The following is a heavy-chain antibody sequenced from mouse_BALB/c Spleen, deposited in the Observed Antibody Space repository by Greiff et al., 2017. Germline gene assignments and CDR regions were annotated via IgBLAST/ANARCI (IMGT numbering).Heavy chain of an antibody. CDR1: GFTFSDYY. CDR3: ARDRYWYFDV. V-gene: IGHV5-4*02. Sequence: EVKVEESGGGLVKPGGSLKLSCAASGFTFSDYYMYWVRQTPEKRLEWVATISDGGSYTYYPDSVKGRFTISRDNAKNNLYLQMSSLKSEDTAMYYCARDRYWYFDVWGAGTTVTVSS. CDR2: ISDGGSYT. J-gene: IGHJ1*01.